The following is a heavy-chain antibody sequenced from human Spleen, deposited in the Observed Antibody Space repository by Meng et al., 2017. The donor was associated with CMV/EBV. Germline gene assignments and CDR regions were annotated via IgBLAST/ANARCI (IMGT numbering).Heavy chain of an antibody. CDR2: ISSSSSYI. V-gene: IGHV3-21*04. CDR3: AKGSGYNPFDH. D-gene: IGHD1-14*01. J-gene: IGHJ4*02. Sequence: GGSLRLSCAASGFTFSSYSMNWVRQAPGKGLEWVSSISSSSSYIYYADSVKGRFTISRDNAKNSLYLQMNSLRAEDTAIYYCAKGSGYNPFDHWGQGTLVTVSS. CDR1: GFTFSSYS.